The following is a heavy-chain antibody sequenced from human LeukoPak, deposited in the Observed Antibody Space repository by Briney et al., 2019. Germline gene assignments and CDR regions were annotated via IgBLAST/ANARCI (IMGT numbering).Heavy chain of an antibody. CDR2: IYSGGST. CDR1: GFTVSSNY. D-gene: IGHD5-24*01. Sequence: PGGSLRLSCAASGFTVSSNYMSWVRQAPGKGLEWVSVIYSGGSTYYADSVKGRFTISRDNSKNTLYLQMHSLRVGDTAVYYCAKDGSWDGSNPQPYYFDYWGQGTLVTVSS. CDR3: AKDGSWDGSNPQPYYFDY. V-gene: IGHV3-53*01. J-gene: IGHJ4*02.